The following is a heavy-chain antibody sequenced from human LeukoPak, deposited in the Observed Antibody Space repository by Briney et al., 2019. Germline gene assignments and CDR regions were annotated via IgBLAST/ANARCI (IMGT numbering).Heavy chain of an antibody. Sequence: SETLSLTCTVSGGSVSSGSYYWSWIRQPPEKGLEWIGYIYYSGSTNYNPSLKSRVTISVDTSKNQFSLKLSSVTAADTAVYYCARTLYYYDSSGYSTPSFDYWGQGTLVTVSS. J-gene: IGHJ4*02. CDR1: GGSVSSGSYY. CDR3: ARTLYYYDSSGYSTPSFDY. D-gene: IGHD3-22*01. V-gene: IGHV4-61*01. CDR2: IYYSGST.